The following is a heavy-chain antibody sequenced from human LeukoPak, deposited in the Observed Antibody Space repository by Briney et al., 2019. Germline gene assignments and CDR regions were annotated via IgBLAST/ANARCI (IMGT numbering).Heavy chain of an antibody. Sequence: SETLSLTCAVYGGSFSGYYWSWIRQPPGKGLEWIGEINHSGSTNYNPSLKSRVTILVDTSKNQFSLKLSSVTAADTAVYYCARGRIAARRYYGMDVWGQGTTVTVSS. CDR1: GGSFSGYY. V-gene: IGHV4-34*01. CDR2: INHSGST. D-gene: IGHD6-6*01. CDR3: ARGRIAARRYYGMDV. J-gene: IGHJ6*02.